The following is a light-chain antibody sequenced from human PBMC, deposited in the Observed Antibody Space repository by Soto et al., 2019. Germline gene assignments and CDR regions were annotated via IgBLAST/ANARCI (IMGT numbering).Light chain of an antibody. CDR1: QNVGGY. J-gene: IGKJ4*01. Sequence: EIVLTQSPATLSSSPGERATLSCRASQNVGGYLAWYQQKPGQAPRLLISDASNRAAGIPARFSGIGSGTDFTLTISILEPEDFAVYYCQPRNSWPLTFGGGTKVEIK. CDR3: QPRNSWPLT. CDR2: DAS. V-gene: IGKV3-11*01.